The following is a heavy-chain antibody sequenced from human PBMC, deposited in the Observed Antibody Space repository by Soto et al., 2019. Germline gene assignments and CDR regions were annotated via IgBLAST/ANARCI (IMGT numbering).Heavy chain of an antibody. Sequence: SETLSLTCTVSGGSIISCGYYWSLIRQHPGKGLEWIGYIYYSGSTYYNPSLKSRVTISVDTSKNQFSLKLSSVTAADTAVYYCARDITSTTYYYMDVWGKGTTVTVAS. D-gene: IGHD2-2*01. CDR1: GGSIISCGYY. V-gene: IGHV4-31*03. CDR3: ARDITSTTYYYMDV. CDR2: IYYSGST. J-gene: IGHJ6*03.